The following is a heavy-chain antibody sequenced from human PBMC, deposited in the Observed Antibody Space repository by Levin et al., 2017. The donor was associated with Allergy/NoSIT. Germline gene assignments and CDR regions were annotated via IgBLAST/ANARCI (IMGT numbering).Heavy chain of an antibody. D-gene: IGHD6-13*01. Sequence: GESLKISCAATGFSFSGYGMHWVRQAPGKGLEWVALISDNGSKKYYADSVKGRFTISRDNSKNTLYLQTNSLRPEDTAVYYCAFRADGSSGGYYYFGMDVWGQGTTVTVSS. V-gene: IGHV3-30*03. J-gene: IGHJ6*02. CDR2: ISDNGSKK. CDR3: AFRADGSSGGYYYFGMDV. CDR1: GFSFSGYG.